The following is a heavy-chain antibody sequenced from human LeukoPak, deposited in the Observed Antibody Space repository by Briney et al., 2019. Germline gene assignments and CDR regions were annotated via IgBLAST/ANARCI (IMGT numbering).Heavy chain of an antibody. D-gene: IGHD3-22*01. Sequence: PSETLSLTCTVSGGSISSNSYYWGWIRQPPGKGLKWIVSIYYSGSTYYNSSLKSRVIISVDTSKNRFSLKLSSVTAADTAVYYCARHEAYYYDSSGRYYFDYWGQGTLVTVSS. CDR2: IYYSGST. CDR3: ARHEAYYYDSSGRYYFDY. J-gene: IGHJ4*02. CDR1: GGSISSNSYY. V-gene: IGHV4-39*01.